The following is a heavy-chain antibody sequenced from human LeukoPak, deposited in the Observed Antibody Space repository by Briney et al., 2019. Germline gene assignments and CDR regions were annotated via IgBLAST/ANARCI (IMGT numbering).Heavy chain of an antibody. CDR3: ARDRGDQLLPDAFDI. Sequence: GRSLRLSCAASGFTFSSYGMHWVRQAPGKGLEWVAVIWYDGSNKYYADSVKGRFTISRDNSKNTLYLQMNSLRAEDTAVYYCARDRGDQLLPDAFDIWGQGTMVTVSS. V-gene: IGHV3-30*19. CDR1: GFTFSSYG. D-gene: IGHD2-2*01. CDR2: IWYDGSNK. J-gene: IGHJ3*02.